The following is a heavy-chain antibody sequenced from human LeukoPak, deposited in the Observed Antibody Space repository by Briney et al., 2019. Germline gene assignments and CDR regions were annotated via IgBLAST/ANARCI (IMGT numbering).Heavy chain of an antibody. Sequence: GGSLRLSCAASGFTFSSYAMSWVRQAPGKGLEWVSAISGSGGSTYYADSVKGRITISRDNSKNTLYLQMNSLRAEDTAVYYCAKDVQAYYYDSSGYPSIVMDVWGQGTTVTVSS. CDR3: AKDVQAYYYDSSGYPSIVMDV. D-gene: IGHD3-22*01. CDR1: GFTFSSYA. CDR2: ISGSGGST. V-gene: IGHV3-23*01. J-gene: IGHJ6*02.